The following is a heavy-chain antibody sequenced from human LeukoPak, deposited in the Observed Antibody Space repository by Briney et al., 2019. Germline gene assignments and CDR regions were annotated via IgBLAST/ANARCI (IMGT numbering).Heavy chain of an antibody. Sequence: SSETLSLTCTVSGYSISNGYYWGWIRQPPGKGLEWIGSIHHTGSTYKKPSLGSRATISIDTSKNQFSLKLGSVTAADTAVYYCAGGKYYYFLEIYYFDYWGQGTLVTVSS. J-gene: IGHJ4*02. CDR1: GYSISNGYY. D-gene: IGHD3-10*01. CDR3: AGGKYYYFLEIYYFDY. V-gene: IGHV4-38-2*02. CDR2: IHHTGST.